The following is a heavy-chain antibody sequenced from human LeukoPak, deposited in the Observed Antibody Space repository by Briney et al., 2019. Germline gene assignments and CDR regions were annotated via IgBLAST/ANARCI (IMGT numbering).Heavy chain of an antibody. CDR3: ARAPRLEWPYYFDY. Sequence: GGSLRLSCAASGFTFSDYYMSWIRQAPGKGLEWVSYISSSGSTIYYADSVKGRFTISRDNAKNSLYLQMNSLRAEDTAVYYCARAPRLEWPYYFDYWGQGTLVTVSS. D-gene: IGHD3-3*01. CDR2: ISSSGSTI. J-gene: IGHJ4*02. V-gene: IGHV3-11*01. CDR1: GFTFSDYY.